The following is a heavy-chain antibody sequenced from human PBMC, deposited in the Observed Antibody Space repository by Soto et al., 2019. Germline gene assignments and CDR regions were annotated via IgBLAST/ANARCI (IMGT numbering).Heavy chain of an antibody. J-gene: IGHJ3*02. D-gene: IGHD3-10*01. Sequence: QVQLVESGGGVVQPGRSLRLSCAASGFTFSSYAMHWVRQAPGKGLEWVAVISYDGSNKYYADSVKGRFTISRDNSKNALYLQMNSLSAEDTAVYYCARDGWFGELSAAFDIWGQGTMVTVSS. CDR3: ARDGWFGELSAAFDI. CDR2: ISYDGSNK. CDR1: GFTFSSYA. V-gene: IGHV3-30-3*01.